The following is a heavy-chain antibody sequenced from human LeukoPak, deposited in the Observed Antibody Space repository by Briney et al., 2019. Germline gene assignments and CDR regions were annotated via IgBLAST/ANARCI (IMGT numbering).Heavy chain of an antibody. V-gene: IGHV3-53*01. D-gene: IGHD2-15*01. CDR3: ARVDYCSGGSCYYFDY. Sequence: GGSLRLSCAASGSTVSSNYMSWVRQAPGKGLEWVSVIYSGGSTYYADSVKGRFTISRDNSKNTLYLQMNSLRAEDTAVYYCARVDYCSGGSCYYFDYWGQGTLVTVSS. J-gene: IGHJ4*02. CDR1: GSTVSSNY. CDR2: IYSGGST.